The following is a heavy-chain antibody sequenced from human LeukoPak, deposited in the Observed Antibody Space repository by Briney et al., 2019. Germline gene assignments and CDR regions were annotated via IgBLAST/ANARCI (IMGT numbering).Heavy chain of an antibody. CDR1: GGSISSSSYY. V-gene: IGHV4-39*01. Sequence: PSETLSLTCTVSGGSISSSSYYWGWLRQPPGKGLEWIGSIYYSGSTYYNPSLKSRVTISVDTSKNQFSLKLSSVTAADTAVYYCASSPLGSSWYYFDYWGQGTLVTVSS. D-gene: IGHD6-13*01. CDR3: ASSPLGSSWYYFDY. CDR2: IYYSGST. J-gene: IGHJ4*02.